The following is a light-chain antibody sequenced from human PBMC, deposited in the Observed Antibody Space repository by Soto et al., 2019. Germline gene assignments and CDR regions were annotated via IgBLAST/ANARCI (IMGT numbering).Light chain of an antibody. CDR3: SSYTSSSFVV. CDR1: SSDVGYYNY. CDR2: DVS. V-gene: IGLV2-14*03. Sequence: QSALTQPASVSGSPGQSITISCTGTSSDVGYYNYVSWYQQHPGKAPKLMIYDVSNRPSGVSNRFSGSKSGRTASLTISELQAEDEGDYYCSSYTSSSFVVFGGGTKVTVL. J-gene: IGLJ2*01.